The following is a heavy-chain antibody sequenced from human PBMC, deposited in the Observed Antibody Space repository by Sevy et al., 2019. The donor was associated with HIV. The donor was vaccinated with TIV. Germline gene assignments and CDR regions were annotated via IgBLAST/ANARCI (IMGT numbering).Heavy chain of an antibody. CDR3: ARAWVGSYPEVWGFDP. J-gene: IGHJ5*02. CDR2: ISSSSSTI. CDR1: GFTFSSYS. Sequence: GGSLRLSCAASGFTFSSYSMNWVRQAPGKGLEWVSYISSSSSTIYYADSVKGRFTISRDNAKNSLYLQMNRLRDEDTAVYYCARAWVGSYPEVWGFDPWGQGTLVTVSS. D-gene: IGHD1-26*01. V-gene: IGHV3-48*02.